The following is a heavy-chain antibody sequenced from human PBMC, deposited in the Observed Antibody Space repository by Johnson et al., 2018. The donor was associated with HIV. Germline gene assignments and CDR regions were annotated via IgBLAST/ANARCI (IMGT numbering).Heavy chain of an antibody. V-gene: IGHV3-66*02. Sequence: VQLVESGGGVVQPGRSLRLSCAASGFTFDDYGMSWVRQAPGKGLEWVSVIFSVGNAYYADSVTGRFTISRDNSNNMVYLQMNSLRPEDTAVYYCARDGRDMVTRGAFDIWGQGTVVTVSS. CDR3: ARDGRDMVTRGAFDI. CDR1: GFTFDDYG. D-gene: IGHD5-18*01. CDR2: IFSVGNA. J-gene: IGHJ3*02.